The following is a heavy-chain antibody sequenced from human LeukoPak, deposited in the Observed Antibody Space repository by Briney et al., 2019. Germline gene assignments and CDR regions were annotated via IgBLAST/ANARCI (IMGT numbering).Heavy chain of an antibody. CDR3: ARDPLHALQIGSDAFDI. CDR2: FDPEDGET. Sequence: ASVKVSCKVSGYTLTELSMHWVRQAPGKGLEWMGGFDPEDGETIYAQKFQGRVTMTEDTSTDTAYMELRSLRYDDTAVYYCARDPLHALQIGSDAFDIWGQGTMVTVSS. CDR1: GYTLTELS. D-gene: IGHD3-10*01. J-gene: IGHJ3*02. V-gene: IGHV1-24*01.